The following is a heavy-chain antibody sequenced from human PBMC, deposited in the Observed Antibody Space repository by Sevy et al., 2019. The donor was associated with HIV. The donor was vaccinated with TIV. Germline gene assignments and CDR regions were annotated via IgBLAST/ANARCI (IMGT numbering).Heavy chain of an antibody. CDR1: GGSITSLY. J-gene: IGHJ4*02. CDR3: AGEEAGGRGYF. CDR2: IYYNGHI. Sequence: SETLSLTCTVSGGSITSLYWNWIRQPPGKGLEWIANIYYNGHINYNPSLKSRVTLSLDTSKNQFSLRLSYVTAADTAMYYCAGEEAGGRGYFWGQGTLVTVSS. D-gene: IGHD3-10*01. V-gene: IGHV4-59*08.